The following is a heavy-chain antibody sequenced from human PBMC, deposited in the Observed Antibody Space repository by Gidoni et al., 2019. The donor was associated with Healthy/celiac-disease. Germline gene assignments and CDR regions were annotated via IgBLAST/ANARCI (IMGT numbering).Heavy chain of an antibody. Sequence: QVQLQQWGAGLLKPSETLSLTCAVYGGSFSGYYWSWIRQPPGKGLEWIGEINHSGSTNYNPSLKSRVTISVDTSKNQFSLKLSSVTAADTAVYYCVGFYYDSRDYFDYWGQGTLVTVSS. J-gene: IGHJ4*02. CDR2: INHSGST. CDR1: GGSFSGYY. V-gene: IGHV4-34*01. D-gene: IGHD3-22*01. CDR3: VGFYYDSRDYFDY.